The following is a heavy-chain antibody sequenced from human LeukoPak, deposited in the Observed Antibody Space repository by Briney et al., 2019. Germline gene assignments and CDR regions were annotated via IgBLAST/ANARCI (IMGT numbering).Heavy chain of an antibody. CDR2: INHSGST. J-gene: IGHJ6*04. D-gene: IGHD3-10*01. V-gene: IGHV4-34*01. CDR3: ARVRYYGSGSYYTKPESYYYYVMDV. CDR1: GGSFSGYY. Sequence: SETLSLTCAVYGGSFSGYYWSWIRQPPGKGLEWIGEINHSGSTNYNPSLKSRVTISVDTSKNQFSLKLSSVTAADTAVYYCARVRYYGSGSYYTKPESYYYYVMDVWGKGTTVTVSS.